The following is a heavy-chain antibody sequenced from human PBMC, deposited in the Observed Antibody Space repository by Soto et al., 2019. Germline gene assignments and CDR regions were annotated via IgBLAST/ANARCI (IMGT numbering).Heavy chain of an antibody. CDR1: RFALNNARMD. D-gene: IGHD6-19*01. CDR3: ARTQVGGKSASDYYYYGMDV. Sequence: QVTLKESGPVLVKPTETLTMTCTVSRFALNNARMDVSWIRQPPGKALEWLAHIFSNDEKSYSTSLKSRLTISNDTSKSQVVLTMTNMDPVDTATYYCARTQVGGKSASDYYYYGMDVWGQGTTFTVSS. J-gene: IGHJ6*02. CDR2: IFSNDEK. V-gene: IGHV2-26*01.